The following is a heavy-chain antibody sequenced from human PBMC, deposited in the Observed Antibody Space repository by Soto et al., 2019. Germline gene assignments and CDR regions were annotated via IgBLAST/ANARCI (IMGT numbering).Heavy chain of an antibody. CDR1: GFTFSGSA. CDR2: IRSKANSYAT. D-gene: IGHD2-15*01. J-gene: IGHJ4*02. V-gene: IGHV3-73*01. Sequence: GGSLRLSCAASGFTFSGSAMHWVRQASGKGLEWVGRIRSKANSYATAYAASVKGRFTISRDDSKNTAYLQMNSLKTEDTAVYYCTSHLAAYCSGGSCYSGIDYWGQGTLVTVSS. CDR3: TSHLAAYCSGGSCYSGIDY.